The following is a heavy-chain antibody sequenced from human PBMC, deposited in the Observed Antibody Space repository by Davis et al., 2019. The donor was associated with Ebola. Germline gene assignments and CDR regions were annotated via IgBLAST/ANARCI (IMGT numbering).Heavy chain of an antibody. CDR1: GFTFSSYA. J-gene: IGHJ4*02. Sequence: GESLKISCAASGFTFSSYAMHWVRQAPGKGLEWVAVISYDGSNKYYADSVKGRFTISRDNSKNTLYLQMSSLRAEDTAVYYCVKDRTRLPWYFDYWGQGTLVTVSS. CDR2: ISYDGSNK. V-gene: IGHV3-30*14. D-gene: IGHD2-15*01. CDR3: VKDRTRLPWYFDY.